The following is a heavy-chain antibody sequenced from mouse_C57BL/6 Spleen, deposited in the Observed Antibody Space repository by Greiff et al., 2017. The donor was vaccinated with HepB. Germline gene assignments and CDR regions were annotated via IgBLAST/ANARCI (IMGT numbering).Heavy chain of an antibody. V-gene: IGHV1-64*01. Sequence: QVQLQQPGAELVKPGASVKLSCKASGYTFTSYWMHWVKQRPGQGLEWIGMIHPNSGSTNYNEKFKSKATLTVDKSSSTAYMQLSSLTSEDSAVYYCASWDYDYVGYVDVWGTGTTVTVSS. D-gene: IGHD2-4*01. CDR1: GYTFTSYW. CDR3: ASWDYDYVGYVDV. CDR2: IHPNSGST. J-gene: IGHJ1*03.